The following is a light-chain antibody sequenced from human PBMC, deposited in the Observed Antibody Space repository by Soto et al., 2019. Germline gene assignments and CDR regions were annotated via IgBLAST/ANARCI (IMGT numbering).Light chain of an antibody. Sequence: QSVLTQPASVSGSPGQSITISCTGTSSDIGGYNYVSWYQQHPGKAPKLMIYEVNNRPSGVSNRFSGSKSGNTASLTISGLQAKDEADDYCSSYTTSTTLIVFGGGTKLTVL. CDR3: SSYTTSTTLIV. CDR1: SSDIGGYNY. J-gene: IGLJ2*01. CDR2: EVN. V-gene: IGLV2-14*01.